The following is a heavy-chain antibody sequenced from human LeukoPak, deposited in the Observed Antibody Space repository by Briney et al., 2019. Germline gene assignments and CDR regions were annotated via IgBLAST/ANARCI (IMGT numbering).Heavy chain of an antibody. V-gene: IGHV3-30*02. CDR3: AKDLERWLQQFDY. CDR2: VRYVGSNK. Sequence: GGSLRLSCAASGFTFSSYGMHWVRQAPGKGLEWVAFVRYVGSNKYYADSVKGRFTISRDNSKNTLYLQMNSLRAEDTAVYYCAKDLERWLQQFDYWGQGTLVTVSS. J-gene: IGHJ4*02. D-gene: IGHD5-24*01. CDR1: GFTFSSYG.